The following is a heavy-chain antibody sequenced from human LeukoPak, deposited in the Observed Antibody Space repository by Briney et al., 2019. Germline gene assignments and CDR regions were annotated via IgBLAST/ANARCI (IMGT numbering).Heavy chain of an antibody. V-gene: IGHV1-69*04. CDR1: GGTISSSA. CDR2: IIPILNII. J-gene: IGHJ4*02. CDR3: TRDTRHSSSSYFYFDY. Sequence: SVKVSCKAPGGTISSSAITWVRQAPGLGLEWMGSIIPILNIINYAQKFQGRVTITADRSTSTAYMELSSLRSEDTAVYYCTRDTRHSSSSYFYFDYWGQGTLVTVSS. D-gene: IGHD6-13*01.